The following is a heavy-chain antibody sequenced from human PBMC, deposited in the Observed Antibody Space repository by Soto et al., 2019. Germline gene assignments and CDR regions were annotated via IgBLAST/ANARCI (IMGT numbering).Heavy chain of an antibody. Sequence: EVQVVESGGGLVQPGGSLRLSCVASGFTFSNYWMNWVRQAPGQGLEWLAQINQDGSGQYYVDSVKGRFTISRDNAENSLYMKLNSLRVEDTAVYYCASVGVTNYYASGGVWGQGTLVTVSS. V-gene: IGHV3-7*01. CDR3: ASVGVTNYYASGGV. D-gene: IGHD3-22*01. J-gene: IGHJ4*02. CDR1: GFTFSNYW. CDR2: INQDGSGQ.